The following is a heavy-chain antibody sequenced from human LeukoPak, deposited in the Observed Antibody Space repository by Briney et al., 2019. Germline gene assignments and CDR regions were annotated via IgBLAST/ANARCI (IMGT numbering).Heavy chain of an antibody. CDR2: ISSSSSYI. D-gene: IGHD3-10*01. Sequence: PGGSLRLSCAASGFTFSSYSMNWVRQAPGKGLEWVSSISSSSSYIYYADSAKGRFTISRDNAKNSLYLQMNGLRAEDTAVYYCARDPTYGLGSYYEDYWGQGTLVTVSS. J-gene: IGHJ4*02. V-gene: IGHV3-21*01. CDR3: ARDPTYGLGSYYEDY. CDR1: GFTFSSYS.